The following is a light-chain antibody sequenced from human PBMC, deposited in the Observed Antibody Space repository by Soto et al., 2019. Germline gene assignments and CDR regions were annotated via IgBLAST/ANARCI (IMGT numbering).Light chain of an antibody. CDR2: GAS. CDR1: ESVSSNY. Sequence: EIVLTQSPGTLSLSPGERATLSCRATESVSSNYLAWYQQKPGQAPRVLIYGASIRATGIPDRFSGSGSETDFTLTISRLEPEDFAVYYWQQYGNSPRTFGQGTKVDI. V-gene: IGKV3-20*01. CDR3: QQYGNSPRT. J-gene: IGKJ1*01.